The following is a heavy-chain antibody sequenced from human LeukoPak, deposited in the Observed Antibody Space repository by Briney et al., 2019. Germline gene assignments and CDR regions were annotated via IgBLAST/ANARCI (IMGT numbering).Heavy chain of an antibody. CDR2: ISSSSSYI. Sequence: PGGSLRLSCAASGFNFSSYSMNWVRQAPGKGLEWVSSISSSSSYIYYADSVKGRFTISRDNAKNSLYLQMNSLRAEDTAVYYCARDPNTRYGDYSIDYWGQGTLVTVSS. D-gene: IGHD4-17*01. CDR1: GFNFSSYS. J-gene: IGHJ4*02. V-gene: IGHV3-21*01. CDR3: ARDPNTRYGDYSIDY.